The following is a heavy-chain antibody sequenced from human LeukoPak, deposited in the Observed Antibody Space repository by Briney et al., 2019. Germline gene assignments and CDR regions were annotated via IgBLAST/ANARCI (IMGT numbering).Heavy chain of an antibody. CDR3: ARSNSATAPFDY. CDR1: GFTFSSYG. V-gene: IGHV3-30*02. J-gene: IGHJ4*02. CDR2: IRYDGSNK. D-gene: IGHD5-12*01. Sequence: GGSLRLSCAASGFTFSSYGMHWVRQAPGKGLEWVAFIRYDGSNKYYADSVKGRFTISRDNSKNTLYLHVNSLRAEDTAVYYCARSNSATAPFDYWGQGTLVTVSS.